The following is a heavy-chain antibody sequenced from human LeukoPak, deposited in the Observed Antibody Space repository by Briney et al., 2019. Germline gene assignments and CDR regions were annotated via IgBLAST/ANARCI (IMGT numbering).Heavy chain of an antibody. CDR3: ARHGRRGSGSYYMSRWFDP. CDR2: ISSSSSYI. D-gene: IGHD3-10*01. Sequence: PGGSLRLSCAASGFTFSSYSMNWVRQAPGKGLEWVSSISSSSSYIYYADSVKGRFTISRDNAKNSLYLQMNSLRAEDTAVYYCARHGRRGSGSYYMSRWFDPWGQGTLVTVSS. J-gene: IGHJ5*02. CDR1: GFTFSSYS. V-gene: IGHV3-21*01.